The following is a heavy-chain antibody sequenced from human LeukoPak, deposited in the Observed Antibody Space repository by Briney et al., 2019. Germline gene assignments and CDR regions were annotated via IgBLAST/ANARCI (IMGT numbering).Heavy chain of an antibody. CDR2: ITSSSSYI. D-gene: IGHD6-19*01. CDR1: GFTFSSYS. V-gene: IGHV3-21*01. Sequence: GGSLRLSCAASGFTFSSYSMNWVRQAPGKGLEWVSSITSSSSYIYYADSVKGRFTISRDNAKNSLYLQMNSLRAEDTAVYYCARGRSGWYLNFDYWGQGTLVTVSS. J-gene: IGHJ4*02. CDR3: ARGRSGWYLNFDY.